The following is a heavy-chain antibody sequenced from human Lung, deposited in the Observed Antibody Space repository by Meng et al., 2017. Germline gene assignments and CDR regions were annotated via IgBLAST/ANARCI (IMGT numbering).Heavy chain of an antibody. Sequence: VHLTQSGRGRRKPSQTLSLTCAITGYSVSSNSAAWNRIRQSPSRGLEWLGRTYYRSKWYNGYAVSVRSRITINADTSKNQFSLQLDSVTPEDTAVYYCARSQQWLDSWGQGTLVTVSS. CDR1: GYSVSSNSAA. D-gene: IGHD6-19*01. CDR2: TYYRSKWYN. V-gene: IGHV6-1*01. CDR3: ARSQQWLDS. J-gene: IGHJ4*02.